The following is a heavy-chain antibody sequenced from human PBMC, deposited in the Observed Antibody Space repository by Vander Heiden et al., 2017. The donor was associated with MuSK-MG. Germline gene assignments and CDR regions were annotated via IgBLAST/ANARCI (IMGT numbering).Heavy chain of an antibody. J-gene: IGHJ4*02. CDR2: ISYDGSNK. D-gene: IGHD4-17*01. CDR1: GFTFSSYA. Sequence: QVQLVESGGGVVQPGRSLRLSCAASGFTFSSYAMHWVRQAPGKGLEWVAVISYDGSNKYYADSVKGRFTISRDNSKNTLYLQMNRLRAEDTAVYYCASPPGPYGEYGHFDYWGQGTLVTVSS. V-gene: IGHV3-30*04. CDR3: ASPPGPYGEYGHFDY.